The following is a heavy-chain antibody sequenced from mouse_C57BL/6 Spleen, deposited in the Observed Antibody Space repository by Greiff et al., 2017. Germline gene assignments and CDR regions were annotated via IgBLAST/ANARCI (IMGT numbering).Heavy chain of an antibody. V-gene: IGHV1-15*01. CDR2: IDPETGGT. CDR3: TRSYYYYAQLFAY. CDR1: GYTFTDYE. J-gene: IGHJ3*01. D-gene: IGHD2-4*01. Sequence: VQLQQSGAELVRPGASVTLSCKASGYTFTDYEMHWVKQTPVHGLEWIGAIDPETGGTAYNQKFKGKAILTADNSSSTAYMELRSLTSEDSAVYYCTRSYYYYAQLFAYWGQGTLVTVSA.